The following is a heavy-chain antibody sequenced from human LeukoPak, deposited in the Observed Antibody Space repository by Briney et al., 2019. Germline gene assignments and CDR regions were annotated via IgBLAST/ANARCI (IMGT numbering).Heavy chain of an antibody. Sequence: GGSLRLSCTASGFTFSTYGMHWVRQAPGKGLEWVAVVSYDETNKYYADSVKGRFTISRDNSKNTLYLQMNSLRAEDTAVYYCANHDLEVSLDWWGQGTLVTVSS. J-gene: IGHJ4*02. D-gene: IGHD3-3*01. V-gene: IGHV3-30*18. CDR2: VSYDETNK. CDR3: ANHDLEVSLDW. CDR1: GFTFSTYG.